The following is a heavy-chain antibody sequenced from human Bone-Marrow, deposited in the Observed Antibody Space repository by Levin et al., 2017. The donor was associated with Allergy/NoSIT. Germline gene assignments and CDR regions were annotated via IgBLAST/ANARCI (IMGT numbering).Heavy chain of an antibody. CDR3: AKGLYSAYDLGPD. J-gene: IGHJ4*02. Sequence: RSGGSLRLSCAASGFTFSTFAMSWVRQSPGKGPEWVSSISGSGTSRHYSDSVKGRFTISRDTSKNTLYLQMNNLRAEDTALYYCAKGLYSAYDLGPDWGQGTLVTVSS. V-gene: IGHV3-23*01. D-gene: IGHD5-12*01. CDR1: GFTFSTFA. CDR2: ISGSGTSR.